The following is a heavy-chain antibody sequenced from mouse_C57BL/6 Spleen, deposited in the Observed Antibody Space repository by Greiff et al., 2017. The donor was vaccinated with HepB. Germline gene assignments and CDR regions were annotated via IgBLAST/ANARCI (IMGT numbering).Heavy chain of an antibody. CDR2: ISSGSSTI. CDR1: GFTFSDYG. Sequence: DVMLVESGGGLVKPGGSLKLSCAASGFTFSDYGMHWVRQAPEKGLEWVAYISSGSSTIYYADTVKGRFTISRDNAKNTLFLQMTSLRSEDTAMYYCARQDGSSYLYYFDYWGQGTTLTVSS. CDR3: ARQDGSSYLYYFDY. V-gene: IGHV5-17*01. J-gene: IGHJ2*01. D-gene: IGHD1-1*01.